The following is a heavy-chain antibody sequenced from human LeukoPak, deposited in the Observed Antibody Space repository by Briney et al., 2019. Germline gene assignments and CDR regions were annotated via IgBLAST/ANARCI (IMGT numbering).Heavy chain of an antibody. Sequence: SETLSLTCTVSGGSISSGGYYWSWIRQPPGKGLEWIGYIYHSGSTYYNPSLKSRVTISVDRSKNQFSLKLSSVTAADTAVYYCARIALAAAGQDYWGQGTLVTVSS. J-gene: IGHJ4*02. CDR3: ARIALAAAGQDY. CDR1: GGSISSGGYY. CDR2: IYHSGST. V-gene: IGHV4-30-2*01. D-gene: IGHD6-13*01.